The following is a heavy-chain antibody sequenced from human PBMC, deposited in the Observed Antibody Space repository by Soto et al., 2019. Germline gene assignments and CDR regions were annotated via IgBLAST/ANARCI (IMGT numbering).Heavy chain of an antibody. J-gene: IGHJ4*02. CDR3: VGSGSAGY. Sequence: SLRLSCAASGFTFSRWWMHWVRQAPGKGLECVANINQDGSEMYYVGSVKGRFTISRDNAKNSLYLQMNSLRAEDTAVYYCVGSGSAGYWGQGTQVTVSS. V-gene: IGHV3-7*01. CDR2: INQDGSEM. CDR1: GFTFSRWW. D-gene: IGHD5-12*01.